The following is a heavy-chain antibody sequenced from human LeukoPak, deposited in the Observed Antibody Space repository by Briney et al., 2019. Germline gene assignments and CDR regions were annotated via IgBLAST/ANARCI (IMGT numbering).Heavy chain of an antibody. CDR1: GFTFCSYA. CDR2: ISGSGGST. D-gene: IGHD1-1*01. J-gene: IGHJ4*02. Sequence: PGGSLRLSCAASGFTFCSYAMSWVRQAPGKGLEWVSGISGSGGSTYYPDSVKGRFTISRDNSKNTLYLQMNSLRAEDTAVYSCAKDHHSWNDQRFDYWGQGTLVTVSS. CDR3: AKDHHSWNDQRFDY. V-gene: IGHV3-23*01.